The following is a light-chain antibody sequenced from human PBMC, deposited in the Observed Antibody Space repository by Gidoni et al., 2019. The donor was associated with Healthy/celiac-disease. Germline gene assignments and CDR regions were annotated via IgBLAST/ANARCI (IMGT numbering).Light chain of an antibody. CDR3: MQALQTPLT. J-gene: IGKJ3*01. CDR2: LGS. CDR1: QSLLHSNGYNY. V-gene: IGKV2-28*01. Sequence: DIVMNQSPLSLPVTPGEPASISCRSSQSLLHSNGYNYLDWYLQKPVQSPQLLIYLGSNRASGVPDRCSGSGSGTDFTLKISRVEAEDVGVYYCMQALQTPLTFGPGTKVDIK.